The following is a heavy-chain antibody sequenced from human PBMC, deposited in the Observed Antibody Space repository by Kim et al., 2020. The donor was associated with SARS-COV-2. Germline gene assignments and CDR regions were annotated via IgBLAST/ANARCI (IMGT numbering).Heavy chain of an antibody. J-gene: IGHJ4*02. CDR2: IIPILGIA. D-gene: IGHD1-26*01. Sequence: SVKVSCKASGGTFSSYAISWVRQAPGQGLEWMGRIIPILGIANYAQKFQGRVTITADKSTSTAYMELSSLRSEDTAVYYCARGSGWELLGGLFDYWGQGTLVTVSS. V-gene: IGHV1-69*04. CDR1: GGTFSSYA. CDR3: ARGSGWELLGGLFDY.